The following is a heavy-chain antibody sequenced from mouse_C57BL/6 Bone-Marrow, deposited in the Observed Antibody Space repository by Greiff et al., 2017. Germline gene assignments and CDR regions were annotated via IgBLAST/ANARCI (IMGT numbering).Heavy chain of an antibody. CDR2: IDPSDSET. Sequence: QVQLQQSGAELVRPGSSVKLSCKASGYTFTSYWMHWVKQRPIQGLEWIGNIDPSDSETHYNQKFKDQATLTVDKSYSTAYMQLSSLTSEDSAVYYCARSPPITTVVDWYFDVWGTGTTVTVSS. V-gene: IGHV1-52*01. CDR1: GYTFTSYW. CDR3: ARSPPITTVVDWYFDV. D-gene: IGHD1-1*01. J-gene: IGHJ1*03.